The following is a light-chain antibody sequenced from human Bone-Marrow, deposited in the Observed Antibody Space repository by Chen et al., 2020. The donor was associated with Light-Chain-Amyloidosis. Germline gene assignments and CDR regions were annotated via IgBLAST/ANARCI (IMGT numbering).Light chain of an antibody. V-gene: IGKV1-5*03. J-gene: IGKJ2*01. Sequence: DIRMTQSPFTLSASVGDRVTITCRASQDIGDWLAWFQQKPGKAPNLLIYKASNLQSGVPSRFSCSGSGTDFTLTINSLQPDDFATYFCQQYKSYTFTFGQGTKL. CDR2: KAS. CDR3: QQYKSYTFT. CDR1: QDIGDW.